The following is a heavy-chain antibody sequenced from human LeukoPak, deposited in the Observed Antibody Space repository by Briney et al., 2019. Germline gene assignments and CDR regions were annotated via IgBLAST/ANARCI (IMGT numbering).Heavy chain of an antibody. D-gene: IGHD3-22*01. J-gene: IGHJ4*02. CDR3: ARQVGITMIDGY. CDR2: IYYSGST. V-gene: IGHV4-39*01. Sequence: SETLSLTCTVSGGSISSSSYYWGWIRQPPGKGLEWIGTIYYSGSTYYNPSLKSRVTIFVDTSKNQFSLKLSSVTAADTAVYYCARQVGITMIDGYWGQGTLVTVSS. CDR1: GGSISSSSYY.